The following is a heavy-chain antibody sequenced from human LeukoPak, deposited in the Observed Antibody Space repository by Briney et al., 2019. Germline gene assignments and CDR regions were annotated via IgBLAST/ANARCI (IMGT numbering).Heavy chain of an antibody. D-gene: IGHD3-9*01. CDR3: ARLDPESYYFDY. V-gene: IGHV4-34*01. CDR1: GGSFSGYY. Sequence: SETLSLTCAVYGGSFSGYYWSWIRQPPGKGLEWIGEINHSGSTNYNPSLKSRVTISVDTSKNQFSLKLSSVTAADTAVYYCARLDPESYYFDYWGQGTLVTVSS. CDR2: INHSGST. J-gene: IGHJ4*02.